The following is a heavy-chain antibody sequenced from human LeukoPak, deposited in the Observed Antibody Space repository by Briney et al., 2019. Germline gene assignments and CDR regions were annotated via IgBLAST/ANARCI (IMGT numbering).Heavy chain of an antibody. J-gene: IGHJ4*02. CDR3: ARQGSGGYCSSTSCSNRYAPFDY. CDR1: GYSFTSYW. Sequence: GESLKISCKGSGYSFTSYWIGWVRQMPGKGLEWMGIIYPGDSDTRYSPSFQGQVTISADKSISTAYLQWSSLKASDTAMYYRARQGSGGYCSSTSCSNRYAPFDYWGQGTLVTVSS. V-gene: IGHV5-51*01. D-gene: IGHD2-2*03. CDR2: IYPGDSDT.